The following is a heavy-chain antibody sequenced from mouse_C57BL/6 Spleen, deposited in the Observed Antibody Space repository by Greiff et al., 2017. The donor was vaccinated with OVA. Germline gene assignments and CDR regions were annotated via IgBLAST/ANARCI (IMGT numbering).Heavy chain of an antibody. V-gene: IGHV1-64*01. J-gene: IGHJ3*01. Sequence: QVQLQQPGAELVKPGASVKLSCKASGYTFTSYWMHWVKQRPGQGLEWIGMIHPNSGSTNYNEKFKSKATLTVDKSSSTAYMQLSSLTSEDSAVEYCARDYGSSPCFAYWGQGTLVTVSA. CDR2: IHPNSGST. CDR3: ARDYGSSPCFAY. D-gene: IGHD1-1*01. CDR1: GYTFTSYW.